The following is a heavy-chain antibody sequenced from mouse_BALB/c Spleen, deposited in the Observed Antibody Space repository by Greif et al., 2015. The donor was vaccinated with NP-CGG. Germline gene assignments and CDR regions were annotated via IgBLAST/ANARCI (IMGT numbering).Heavy chain of an antibody. J-gene: IGHJ3*01. V-gene: IGHV1S81*02. CDR1: GYTFTSYY. CDR3: TRWGDSLAWFAY. CDR2: INPSNGGT. D-gene: IGHD2-13*01. Sequence: QVQLQQPGAELVKPGASVKLSCKASGYTFTSYYMYWVKQRPGQGLEWIGEINPSNGGTNFNEKFKSKATLTVDKSSSTAYMQLSSLTSEDSAVYYCTRWGDSLAWFAYWGQGTLVTVSA.